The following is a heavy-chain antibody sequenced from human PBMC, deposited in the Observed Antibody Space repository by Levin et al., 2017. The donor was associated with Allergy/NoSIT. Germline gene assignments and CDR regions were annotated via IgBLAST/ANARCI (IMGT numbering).Heavy chain of an antibody. CDR1: GFTFSTYG. Sequence: GGSLRLSCAASGFTFSTYGLNWVRQAPGKGLEWVSSISSTGGYIFYADSMKGRFTISRDNAKNSLYLQMNSLRAEDTAVYYCARYKGPYALKFAFDIWGQGTMVTVSS. V-gene: IGHV3-21*01. CDR2: ISSTGGYI. D-gene: IGHD3-16*01. J-gene: IGHJ3*02. CDR3: ARYKGPYALKFAFDI.